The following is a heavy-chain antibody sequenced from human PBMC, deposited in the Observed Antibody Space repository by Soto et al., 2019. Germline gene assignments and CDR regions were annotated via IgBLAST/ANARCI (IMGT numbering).Heavy chain of an antibody. J-gene: IGHJ4*02. D-gene: IGHD2-8*01. V-gene: IGHV4-31*03. CDR2: IYFYNGATSST. CDR3: AWGTDAYKNGF. CDR1: GGSLNSGGSN. Sequence: SETLSLTCPFSGGSLNSGGSNLTWIRQHPEKGLEWIGFIYFYNGATSSTSYNPSLQSRVVISVDTSKNHVSPNLNSVTVADTAVYFCAWGTDAYKNGFWGLGPLVT.